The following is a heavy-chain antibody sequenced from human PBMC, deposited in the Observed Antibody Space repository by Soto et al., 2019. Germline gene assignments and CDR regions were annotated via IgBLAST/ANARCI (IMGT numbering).Heavy chain of an antibody. D-gene: IGHD2-2*02. V-gene: IGHV3-30-3*01. CDR2: ISYDGSNK. J-gene: IGHJ6*02. CDR1: VFTFSSYA. CDR3: ATDQWGSHLYYYFHYGMDV. Sequence: PRESLKISCAAAVFTFSSYAMHWFLQAPGKGLEWVAVISYDGSNKYYADPVKGRFTISRDNSKNTLYLQMNSLRAEDTAVYYCATDQWGSHLYYYFHYGMDVWGQGTTVTVSS.